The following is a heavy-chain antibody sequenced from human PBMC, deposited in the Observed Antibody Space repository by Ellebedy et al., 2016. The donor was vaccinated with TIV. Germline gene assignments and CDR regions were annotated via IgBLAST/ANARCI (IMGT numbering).Heavy chain of an antibody. Sequence: GESLKISCAAYGFTFSSYWMNWVRQAPGKGLEWVANINQDGSVKHYVDSVKGRFTISRDNAKNSLYLQMNSLRAEDTAVYHCARAMDVWGQGTTVTVSS. CDR2: INQDGSVK. CDR3: ARAMDV. V-gene: IGHV3-7*03. CDR1: GFTFSSYW. J-gene: IGHJ6*02.